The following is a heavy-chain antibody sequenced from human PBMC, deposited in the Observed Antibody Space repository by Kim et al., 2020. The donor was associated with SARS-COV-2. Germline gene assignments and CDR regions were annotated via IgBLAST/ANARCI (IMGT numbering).Heavy chain of an antibody. Sequence: SETLSLTCTVSGGSISSYYWSWIRQPPGKGLEWIGYIYYSRSTNYNPSLKSRVTISVDTSKNQFSLKLSSVTAADTAVYYCARDSHQGGDFDWLLEGFDPWGQGTLVTVSS. CDR2: IYYSRST. V-gene: IGHV4-59*01. D-gene: IGHD3-9*01. J-gene: IGHJ5*02. CDR3: ARDSHQGGDFDWLLEGFDP. CDR1: GGSISSYY.